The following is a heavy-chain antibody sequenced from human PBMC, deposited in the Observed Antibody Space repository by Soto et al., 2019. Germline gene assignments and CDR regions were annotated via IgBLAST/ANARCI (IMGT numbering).Heavy chain of an antibody. CDR1: GGSFSGYY. V-gene: IGHV4-34*02. D-gene: IGHD6-13*01. J-gene: IGHJ4*02. CDR2: INHNGGT. Sequence: QVELQQWGAGLLKPSETLSLTCEVSGGSFSGYYWNWIRQPPGKGLEWIGEINHNGGTNDNPSLKSRVTMSVDTSKNQFSLKLNSVTAADTAVYYCAISFGYRSSWYRAGDFWCQGTPVNVSS. CDR3: AISFGYRSSWYRAGDF.